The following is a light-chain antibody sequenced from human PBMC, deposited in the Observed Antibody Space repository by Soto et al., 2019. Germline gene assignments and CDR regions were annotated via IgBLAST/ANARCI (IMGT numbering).Light chain of an antibody. J-gene: IGKJ4*01. Sequence: EIVMTQSPATLSVSPGARATLSCRASQSVSSNLAWYQQKPGQAPRLLIYGASTRATGIPARFSGSGSGTEFTLTISSLQSEDFAVYYCQKYNNWPPLTVGGGTKVDIK. V-gene: IGKV3-15*01. CDR3: QKYNNWPPLT. CDR1: QSVSSN. CDR2: GAS.